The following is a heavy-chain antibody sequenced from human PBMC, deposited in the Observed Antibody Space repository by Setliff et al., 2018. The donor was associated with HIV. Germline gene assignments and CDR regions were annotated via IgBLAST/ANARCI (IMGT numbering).Heavy chain of an antibody. CDR1: GYTFPNYG. CDR3: ARDRRYSGTYHIDY. Sequence: ASVKVSCKASGYTFPNYGISWVRQAPGQGLEWMGWVSAYNGLTNYAQNLQGRVTMTTDTSSTTAFLELRSLRSDDTAMYHCARDRRYSGTYHIDYWGQGTRVTVSS. V-gene: IGHV1-18*01. J-gene: IGHJ4*02. CDR2: VSAYNGLT. D-gene: IGHD1-26*01.